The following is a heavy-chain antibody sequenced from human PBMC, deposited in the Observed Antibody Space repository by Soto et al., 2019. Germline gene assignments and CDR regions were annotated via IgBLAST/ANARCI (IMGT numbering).Heavy chain of an antibody. CDR3: ARDRGRIAAAASDY. Sequence: QVQLVESGGGVVQPGRSLRLSCAASGFTFSSYGMHWVRQAPGKGREWVAVIWYDGSNKYYADSGKGRFTISRDNSKNTMYLQMNSLGAEDTAVYYCARDRGRIAAAASDYWGQGTLVTVSS. V-gene: IGHV3-33*01. D-gene: IGHD6-13*01. J-gene: IGHJ4*02. CDR2: IWYDGSNK. CDR1: GFTFSSYG.